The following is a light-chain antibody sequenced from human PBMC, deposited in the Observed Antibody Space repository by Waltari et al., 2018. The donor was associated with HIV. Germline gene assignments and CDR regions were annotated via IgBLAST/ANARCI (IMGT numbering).Light chain of an antibody. V-gene: IGLV1-44*01. J-gene: IGLJ2*01. CDR1: NSNIGSNT. CDR2: SNN. CDR3: AAWDDSLNGVV. Sequence: QSVLTQPPSASGTPGQRVTISCSGSNSNIGSNTDNWYQQPPGTAPKLLIYSNNQRPSGVPDRFSGSKSGTSASLAISGLQSEDEADYYCAAWDDSLNGVVFGGGTKLTVL.